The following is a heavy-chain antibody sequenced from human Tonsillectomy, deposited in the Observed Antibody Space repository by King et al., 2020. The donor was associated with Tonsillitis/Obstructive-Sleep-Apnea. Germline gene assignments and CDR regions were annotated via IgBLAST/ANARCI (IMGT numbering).Heavy chain of an antibody. CDR2: ISSRSSTI. CDR3: AGVLWYGDRSGIDY. J-gene: IGHJ4*02. CDR1: GFTFRSYS. Sequence: DVQLVESGGGLVQPGGSLRLSCAASGFTFRSYSMKWVRQAPGKGLEWVSYISSRSSTIFYADSVKGRFTISRDNGEDSLYLQMNSLRDEDTAVYYCAGVLWYGDRSGIDYWGQGTLVTVSS. V-gene: IGHV3-48*02. D-gene: IGHD4-17*01.